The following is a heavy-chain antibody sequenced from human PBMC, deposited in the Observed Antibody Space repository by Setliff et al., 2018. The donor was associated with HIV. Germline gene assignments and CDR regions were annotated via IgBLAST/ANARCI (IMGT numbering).Heavy chain of an antibody. D-gene: IGHD6-19*01. V-gene: IGHV3-23*01. Sequence: GVLRLSCVVSGFTFSSYTMSWVRQAPGKGLEWVSAISGSGGTTYYAESVKGRFTISRDNSKNTLYLQMNSLRAEDTAVYYCAKDQGITVGAAVYYYFYAMDVWGQGTSVTVSS. CDR3: AKDQGITVGAAVYYYFYAMDV. J-gene: IGHJ6*02. CDR2: ISGSGGTT. CDR1: GFTFSSYT.